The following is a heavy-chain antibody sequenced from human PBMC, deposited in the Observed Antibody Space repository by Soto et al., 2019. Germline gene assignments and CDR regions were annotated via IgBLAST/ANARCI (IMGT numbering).Heavy chain of an antibody. V-gene: IGHV3-23*01. J-gene: IGHJ5*02. D-gene: IGHD6-19*01. CDR2: ISGSGGST. Sequence: HPGGSLRLSCAASGFTFSSYAMSWVRQAPGKGLEWVSAISGSGGSTYYADSVKGRFTISRDNSKNTLYLQMNSLRAEDTAVYYCAKDKGGWHNNWFDPWGQGTLVTVSS. CDR1: GFTFSSYA. CDR3: AKDKGGWHNNWFDP.